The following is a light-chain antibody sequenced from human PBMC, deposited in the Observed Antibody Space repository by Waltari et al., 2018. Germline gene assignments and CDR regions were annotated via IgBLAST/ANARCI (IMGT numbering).Light chain of an antibody. J-gene: IGKJ4*01. V-gene: IGKV1-9*01. CDR2: AAS. CDR3: QQLNSYPFT. CDR1: QGISSS. Sequence: DIQLTQSPSFLSASVGDRVTITCRASQGISSSFAWYQQKPGKVPKLLIYAASTLQSGVPSRFSGSGSGTEFTLTISSLQPEDFATYYCQQLNSYPFTFGGGTKVEI.